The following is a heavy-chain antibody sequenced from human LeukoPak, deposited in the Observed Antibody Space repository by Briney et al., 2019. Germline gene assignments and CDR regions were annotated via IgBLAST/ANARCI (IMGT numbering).Heavy chain of an antibody. CDR3: ARSIVATTYFDY. J-gene: IGHJ4*02. CDR2: ISAYNGNT. D-gene: IGHD5-12*01. CDR1: GYTFTSYG. Sequence: ASVKVSCKASGYTFTSYGISWVRLAPGQGLEWMGWISAYNGNTNYAQKLQGRVTMTTDTSTSTAYMELRSLSSDDTAVYYCARSIVATTYFDYWGQGTLVTVSS. V-gene: IGHV1-18*01.